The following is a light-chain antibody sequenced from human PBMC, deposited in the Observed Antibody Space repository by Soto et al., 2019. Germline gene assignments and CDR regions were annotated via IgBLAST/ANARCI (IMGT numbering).Light chain of an antibody. J-gene: IGLJ2*01. CDR2: DVN. CDR3: ASYTRTTTLV. CDR1: IRDIGGYNF. Sequence: QSALTQPAYVSVSPGQSITISCTGTIRDIGGYNFISWYQHHPGKAPKLVIYDVNNRPSGISYRFSGSKSGNTASLTISGLQAEDEADYYCASYTRTTTLVFGGGTKLTVL. V-gene: IGLV2-14*01.